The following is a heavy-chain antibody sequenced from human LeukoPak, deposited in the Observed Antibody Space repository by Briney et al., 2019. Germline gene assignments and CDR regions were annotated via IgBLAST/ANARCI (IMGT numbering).Heavy chain of an antibody. Sequence: SETLSLTCTVSGGSISSSSYYWGWIRQPPGKGLEWIGSIYYSGSTYYNPSLKSRVTISVDTSKNQFSLKLSSVTAADTAMYYCARESGGYRPLDYWGQGTPVTVSS. CDR2: IYYSGST. CDR1: GGSISSSSYY. D-gene: IGHD1-26*01. J-gene: IGHJ4*02. CDR3: ARESGGYRPLDY. V-gene: IGHV4-39*07.